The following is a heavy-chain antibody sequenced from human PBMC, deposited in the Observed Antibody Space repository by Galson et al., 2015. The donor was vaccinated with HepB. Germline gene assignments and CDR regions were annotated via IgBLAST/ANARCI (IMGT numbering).Heavy chain of an antibody. V-gene: IGHV3-64*01. CDR1: GFTFSNYG. J-gene: IGHJ4*02. CDR2: ITNTGGST. CDR3: ARGPPYYDY. Sequence: SLRLSCAASGFTFSNYGMHWVRQAPGRGLEYVSAITNTGGSTFYANSVRGRFTISRDNSKNTLYLQMGSLRAEDMAVYYCARGPPYYDYWGQGTLVSVCS.